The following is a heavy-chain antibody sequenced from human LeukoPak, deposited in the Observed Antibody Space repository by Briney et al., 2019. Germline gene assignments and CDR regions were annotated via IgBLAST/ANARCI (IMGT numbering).Heavy chain of an antibody. Sequence: ASVKVSCKASGYTFTGYYIHWVRQAPGQGLEWMGRINPNSGGTNYAQKFQGRVTMTRDTSISTAYMELSRLRSDDTAVYYCAREEDLSEEQTTWFDPCGEGTLVTVSS. V-gene: IGHV1-2*02. CDR1: GYTFTGYY. CDR2: INPNSGGT. D-gene: IGHD1/OR15-1a*01. CDR3: AREEDLSEEQTTWFDP. J-gene: IGHJ5*02.